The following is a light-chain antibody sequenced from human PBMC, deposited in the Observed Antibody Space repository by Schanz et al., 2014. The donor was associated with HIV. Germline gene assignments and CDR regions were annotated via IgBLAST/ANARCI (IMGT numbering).Light chain of an antibody. J-gene: IGKJ2*01. V-gene: IGKV1-5*03. Sequence: DIQMTQSPSTLSASVGDRVTITCRASQSVSPWLAWYQQKPGRAPKLLINEASNVQSGVPSRFSGSGSGTDFTLTISSLQPDDFATYYCQQYDTYPYAFGQGTKLEIK. CDR3: QQYDTYPYA. CDR2: EAS. CDR1: QSVSPW.